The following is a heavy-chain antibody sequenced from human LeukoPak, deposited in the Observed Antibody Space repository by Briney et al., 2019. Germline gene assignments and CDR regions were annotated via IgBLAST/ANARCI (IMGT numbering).Heavy chain of an antibody. D-gene: IGHD3-10*01. Sequence: GGSLRLSCAASGFPLNSYDMSWVRQAPGKGLEWVSRIKYDGSITSYADSVKGRFTISRDNAKNSLYLQMNSLRAEDTAVYYCARGGGLRAFDYWGQGTLVTVSS. CDR1: GFPLNSYD. J-gene: IGHJ4*02. CDR3: ARGGGLRAFDY. CDR2: IKYDGSIT. V-gene: IGHV3-74*01.